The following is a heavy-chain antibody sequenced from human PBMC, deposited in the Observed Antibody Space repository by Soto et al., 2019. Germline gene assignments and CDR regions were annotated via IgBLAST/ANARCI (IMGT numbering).Heavy chain of an antibody. D-gene: IGHD3-3*01. CDR2: ISTSGPTI. J-gene: IGHJ6*03. CDR1: GFTFSSYS. V-gene: IGHV3-48*01. CDR3: AREVTIFGVIGGYMDV. Sequence: EVQLVESGGGLVQPGGSLRLSCAASGFTFSSYSMNWVRQAPGKGREWISYISTSGPTIYSTDSVKGRFTISRDNAKNSLYLQMNSLKAEDKAVYYCAREVTIFGVIGGYMDVWGKGTTVTVSS.